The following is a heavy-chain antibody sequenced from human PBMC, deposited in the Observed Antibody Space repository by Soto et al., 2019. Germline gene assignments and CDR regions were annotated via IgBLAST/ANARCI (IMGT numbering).Heavy chain of an antibody. CDR1: GGSFSGYY. J-gene: IGHJ6*02. V-gene: IGHV4-34*11. Sequence: TLSLTCAVYGGSFSGYYWSWIRQPPGKGLEWIGYIYNSGSTNYNPSLKSRVTISVDTSKNQFSLELRSVTAADTAVYFCARDRGSGSYYHYYYYAMDVWGQGTTVTAP. CDR2: IYNSGST. CDR3: ARDRGSGSYYHYYYYAMDV. D-gene: IGHD3-10*01.